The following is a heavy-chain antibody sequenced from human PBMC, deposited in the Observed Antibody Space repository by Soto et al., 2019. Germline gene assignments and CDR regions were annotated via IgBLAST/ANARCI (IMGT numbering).Heavy chain of an antibody. D-gene: IGHD3-9*01. CDR1: GGSFSGYY. V-gene: IGHV4-34*01. CDR2: INHSGST. Sequence: SETLSLTCAVYGGSFSGYYWSWIRQPPGKGLEWIGEINHSGSTNYNPSLKSRVTISVDTSKNQFSLKLSSVTAADTAVYYCARGLSRAYYDILTGYYSPWFDPWGQGTLVTVSS. J-gene: IGHJ5*02. CDR3: ARGLSRAYYDILTGYYSPWFDP.